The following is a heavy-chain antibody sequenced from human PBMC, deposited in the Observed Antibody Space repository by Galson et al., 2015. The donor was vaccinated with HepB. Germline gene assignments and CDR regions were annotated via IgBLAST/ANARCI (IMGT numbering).Heavy chain of an antibody. CDR2: ISSSSSYI. V-gene: IGHV3-21*01. CDR3: ASSGQYSSGWPYYFDY. Sequence: SLRLSCAASGFTFSSYSMNWARQAPGKGLEWVSSISSSSSYIYYADSVKGRFTISRDNAKNSLYLQMNSLRAEDTAVYYCASSGQYSSGWPYYFDYWGQGTLVTVSS. J-gene: IGHJ4*02. CDR1: GFTFSSYS. D-gene: IGHD6-19*01.